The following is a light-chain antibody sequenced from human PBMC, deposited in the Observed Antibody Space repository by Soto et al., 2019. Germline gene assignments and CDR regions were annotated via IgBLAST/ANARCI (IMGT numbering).Light chain of an antibody. V-gene: IGLV2-23*01. Sequence: QSVLAQPASVSGSPGQSITISCTGTSSDVGAYNSVSWYQQHPHRAPQVIIYKGTQRPSGGSNRFSGSTSGNAASLTISALQADDEAAYFCCSSAPESTYVFGTGTKLTVL. CDR3: CSSAPESTYV. J-gene: IGLJ1*01. CDR1: SSDVGAYNS. CDR2: KGT.